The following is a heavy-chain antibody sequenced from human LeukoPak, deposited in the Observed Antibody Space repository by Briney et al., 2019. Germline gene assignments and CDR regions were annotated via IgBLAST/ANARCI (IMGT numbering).Heavy chain of an antibody. CDR1: GGSISSSSYY. Sequence: PSETLSLTXTVSGGSISSSSYYWGWIRQPPGKGLQWIGTIYYSGGTYYNPSLKSRVTISVDTSKNQFSLKLSSVTAADTAVYYCARKSYCSSTSCYRTHFDYWGQGTLVTVSS. V-gene: IGHV4-39*07. CDR2: IYYSGGT. J-gene: IGHJ4*02. CDR3: ARKSYCSSTSCYRTHFDY. D-gene: IGHD2-2*01.